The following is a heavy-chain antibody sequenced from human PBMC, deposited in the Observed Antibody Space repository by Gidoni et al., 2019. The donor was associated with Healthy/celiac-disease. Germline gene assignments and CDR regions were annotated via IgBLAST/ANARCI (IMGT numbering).Heavy chain of an antibody. D-gene: IGHD3-16*02. CDR3: AREILGDYVWGSYRLTSTDGMDV. CDR2: INAGNGNT. V-gene: IGHV1-3*01. CDR1: GYTFTSYA. Sequence: QVQLVQSGAEVKKPGASVKVSCKASGYTFTSYAMHWVRQAPGQRLEWMGWINAGNGNTKYSQKFQGRVTITRDTSASTAYMELSSLRSEDTAVYYCAREILGDYVWGSYRLTSTDGMDVWGQGTTVTVSS. J-gene: IGHJ6*02.